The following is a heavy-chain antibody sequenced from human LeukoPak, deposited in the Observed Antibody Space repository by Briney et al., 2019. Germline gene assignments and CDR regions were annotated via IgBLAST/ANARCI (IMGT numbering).Heavy chain of an antibody. CDR2: IYYSGST. CDR1: GGSISSGGYY. Sequence: KSSETLSLTCTVSGGSISSGGYYWSWIRQHPGKGLEWIGYIYYSGSTYYNPSLKSRVTISVDTSKNQFSLKLSSATAADTAVYYCARDGAAAGVLGFDPWGQGTLVTVSS. CDR3: ARDGAAAGVLGFDP. J-gene: IGHJ5*02. D-gene: IGHD6-13*01. V-gene: IGHV4-31*03.